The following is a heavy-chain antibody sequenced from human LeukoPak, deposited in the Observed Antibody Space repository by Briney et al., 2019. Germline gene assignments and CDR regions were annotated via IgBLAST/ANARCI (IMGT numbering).Heavy chain of an antibody. CDR1: GYTFTSYD. Sequence: ASVKVSCKASGYTFTSYDINWVRQATGQGLEWVGWMNPNSGNTGYAQKFQGRVTMTRNTSISTAYMELSSLRSEDTAVYYCARGKAYCSSTSCYIYYYYYGMDVWGQGTTVTVSS. D-gene: IGHD2-2*01. CDR2: MNPNSGNT. J-gene: IGHJ6*02. V-gene: IGHV1-8*01. CDR3: ARGKAYCSSTSCYIYYYYYGMDV.